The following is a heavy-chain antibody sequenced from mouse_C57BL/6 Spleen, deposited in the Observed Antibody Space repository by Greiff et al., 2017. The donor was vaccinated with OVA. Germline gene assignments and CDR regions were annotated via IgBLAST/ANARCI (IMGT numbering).Heavy chain of an antibody. CDR3: ATGTVVATVEN. D-gene: IGHD1-1*01. V-gene: IGHV1-80*01. J-gene: IGHJ2*01. CDR1: GYAFSSSW. CDR2: IYPGDGDT. Sequence: VQLQQSGAELVKPGASVKISCKASGYAFSSSWMNWVKQRPGKGLEWIGQIYPGDGDTNYNGKFKGKATLTADKSSSTAYMQLRSLTSETSAVGFCATGTVVATVENRGKGNTLTATS.